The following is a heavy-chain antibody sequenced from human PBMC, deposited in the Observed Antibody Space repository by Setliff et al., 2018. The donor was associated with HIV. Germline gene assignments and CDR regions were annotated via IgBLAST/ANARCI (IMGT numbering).Heavy chain of an antibody. CDR2: ISHSGSA. CDR1: GGSLSDSY. CDR3: ARDQRLPGVQPPYWYFDL. J-gene: IGHJ2*01. D-gene: IGHD6-25*01. V-gene: IGHV4-34*01. Sequence: SETLSLTCAVYGGSLSDSYYNWIRQPPGKGLEWIGEISHSGSASYTSSLKSRVTMSVDTSKNQVSLTLTSLTAADTAIYYCARDQRLPGVQPPYWYFDLWGRGTLVTVSS.